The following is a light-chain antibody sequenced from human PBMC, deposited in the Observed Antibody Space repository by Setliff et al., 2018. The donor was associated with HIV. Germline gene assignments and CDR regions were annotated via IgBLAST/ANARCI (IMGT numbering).Light chain of an antibody. V-gene: IGLV2-8*01. J-gene: IGLJ2*01. Sequence: QSVLTQPPSASGSPGQSVTISRTGTSSDVGGYNYVSWYQQHPGKAPKLMIYDVSKRPSGVPDRFSGSKSGNTASLTVSGLQAEDEAYYYCSSYAGSNNFVVFGGGTKVTVL. CDR2: DVS. CDR3: SSYAGSNNFVV. CDR1: SSDVGGYNY.